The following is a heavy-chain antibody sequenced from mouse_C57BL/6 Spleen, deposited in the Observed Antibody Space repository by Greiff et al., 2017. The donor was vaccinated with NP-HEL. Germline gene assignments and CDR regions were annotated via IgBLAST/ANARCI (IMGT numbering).Heavy chain of an antibody. D-gene: IGHD1-1*01. J-gene: IGHJ1*03. V-gene: IGHV1-54*01. CDR3: ARERNYGSSSYFDV. CDR1: GYAFTNYL. Sequence: QVQLQQSGAELVRPGTSVKVSCKASGYAFTNYLIEWVKQRPGQGLEWIGVINPGSGGTNYNEKFKGKATLTADKSSSTAYMQLSSLTSEDSAVYFCARERNYGSSSYFDVWGTGTTVTVSS. CDR2: INPGSGGT.